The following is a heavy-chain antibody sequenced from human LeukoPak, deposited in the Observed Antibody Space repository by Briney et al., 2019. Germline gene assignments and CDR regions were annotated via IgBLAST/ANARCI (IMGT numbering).Heavy chain of an antibody. CDR3: ARDPLRYLRVGHYDY. CDR2: IDYDSSHI. J-gene: IGHJ4*02. CDR1: GFTFSNSA. D-gene: IGHD3-9*01. Sequence: NPGGPLRLSCAASGFTFSNSAMNWVRQVPGKGLEWVSSIDYDSSHIYYAASVRGRFTISRDNARNSVYLQMNSLRVEDTAVYYCARDPLRYLRVGHYDYWGQGTLVAVSS. V-gene: IGHV3-21*01.